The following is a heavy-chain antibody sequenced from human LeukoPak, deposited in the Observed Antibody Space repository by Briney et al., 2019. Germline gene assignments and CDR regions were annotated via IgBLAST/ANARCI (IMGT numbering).Heavy chain of an antibody. Sequence: GGSLRLPCVASGFTFTSYAMSWVRQGPGKGLEWVSAISAGGGSTYYADSVKGRFTISRDNSKNTLYLQMNSLRAEDTAVYYCAKKDHYGSGNAFDIWGQGTMVTVSS. CDR1: GFTFTSYA. CDR2: ISAGGGST. V-gene: IGHV3-23*01. CDR3: AKKDHYGSGNAFDI. D-gene: IGHD3-10*01. J-gene: IGHJ3*02.